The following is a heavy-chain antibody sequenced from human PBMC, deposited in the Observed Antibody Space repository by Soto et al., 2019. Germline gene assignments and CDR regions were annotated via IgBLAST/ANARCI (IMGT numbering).Heavy chain of an antibody. Sequence: QGQLVQSGGEVKKPGASVKVSCKASGYTCTRYGISWVRQAPGQGLEWMGWISGYNGDTKYAQKFQGRVTMTVDTSTTTAYMELRSLTSDDRAVYYCAKNGQPPYYYYGMDVWGQGTTVTVSS. CDR2: ISGYNGDT. V-gene: IGHV1-18*01. CDR1: GYTCTRYG. J-gene: IGHJ6*02. D-gene: IGHD2-8*01. CDR3: AKNGQPPYYYYGMDV.